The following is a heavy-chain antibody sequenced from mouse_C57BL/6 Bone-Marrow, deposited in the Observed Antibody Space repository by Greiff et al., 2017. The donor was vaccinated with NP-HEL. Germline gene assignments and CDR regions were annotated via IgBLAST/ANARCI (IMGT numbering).Heavy chain of an antibody. V-gene: IGHV5-2*01. CDR2: INSDGGST. Sequence: EVHLVESGGGLVQPGESLKLSCESNEYEFPSHDMSWVRKTPEKRLELVAAINSDGGSTYYPDTMERRFIISRDNTKKTLYLQMSSLGSEDTALYYCAADYYGSSPSYFDYWGQGTTLTVSS. CDR3: AADYYGSSPSYFDY. D-gene: IGHD1-1*01. CDR1: EYEFPSHD. J-gene: IGHJ2*01.